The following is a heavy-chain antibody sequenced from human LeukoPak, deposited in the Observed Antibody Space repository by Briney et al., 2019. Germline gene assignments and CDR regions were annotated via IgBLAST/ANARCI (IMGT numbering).Heavy chain of an antibody. J-gene: IGHJ3*02. CDR3: ARRLLWFGESDAFDI. D-gene: IGHD3-10*01. V-gene: IGHV4-59*12. CDR1: GGSISSYY. CDR2: IYYSGST. Sequence: SETLSLTCTVSGGSISSYYWSWIRQPPGKGLEWIGYIYYSGSTNYNPSLKSRVTISVDTSKNQFSLKLSSVTAADTAVYYCARRLLWFGESDAFDIWGQGTMVTVSS.